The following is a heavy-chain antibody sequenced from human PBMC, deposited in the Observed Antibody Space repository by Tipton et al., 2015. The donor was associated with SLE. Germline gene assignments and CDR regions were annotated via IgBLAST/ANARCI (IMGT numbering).Heavy chain of an antibody. D-gene: IGHD3-3*01. CDR1: GYSFTSYG. CDR2: ISPYNGKT. CDR3: ARDHDFWGAVGPYFIDF. J-gene: IGHJ4*02. V-gene: IGHV1-18*01. Sequence: QLVQSGAELRKPGASVKVSCKTSGYSFTSYGLSWVRQAPGQGLEWVAWISPYNGKTNYAQNLQGRVTVTTDTSTNTAYLELRSLRSGDTAIYYCARDHDFWGAVGPYFIDFWGQGTLVTVSS.